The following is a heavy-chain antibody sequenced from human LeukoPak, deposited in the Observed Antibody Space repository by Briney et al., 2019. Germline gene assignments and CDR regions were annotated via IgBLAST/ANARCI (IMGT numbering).Heavy chain of an antibody. CDR3: ARDRDPVSYDAFDI. Sequence: SVKVSCKASGYSFTSYYIHWVRQAPGQGLEWMGGIIPIFGTANYAQKFQGRVTITADESTSTAYMELSSLRSEDTAVYYCARDRDPVSYDAFDIWGQGTMVTVSS. CDR2: IIPIFGTA. J-gene: IGHJ3*02. V-gene: IGHV1-69*13. CDR1: GYSFTSYY. D-gene: IGHD1-26*01.